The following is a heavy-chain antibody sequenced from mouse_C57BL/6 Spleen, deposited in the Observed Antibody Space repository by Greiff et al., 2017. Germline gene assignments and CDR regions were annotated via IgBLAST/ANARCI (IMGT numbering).Heavy chain of an antibody. V-gene: IGHV5-16*01. J-gene: IGHJ4*01. CDR2: INYDGSST. CDR3: ARDAGGAMDY. Sequence: EVKLVESEGGLVQPGSSMKLSCTASGFTFSDYYMAWVRQVPEKGLEWVANINYDGSSTYYLDSLKSRFIISRDNAKNILYLQMSSLKSEDTATYYCARDAGGAMDYWGQGTSVTVSS. CDR1: GFTFSDYY.